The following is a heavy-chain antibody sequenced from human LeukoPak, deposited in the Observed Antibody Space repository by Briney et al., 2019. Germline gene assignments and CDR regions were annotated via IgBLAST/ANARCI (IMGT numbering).Heavy chain of an antibody. Sequence: ASVKVSCKASGYTFTGYYMHWVRQAPGQGLEWMGWINPNSGGTNYAQKFQGRVTMTRDTSISTAYMELSRLRSDDTAVYYCARDQRYYDSSMVDYWSQGTLVTVSS. J-gene: IGHJ4*02. V-gene: IGHV1-2*02. CDR2: INPNSGGT. CDR3: ARDQRYYDSSMVDY. CDR1: GYTFTGYY. D-gene: IGHD3-22*01.